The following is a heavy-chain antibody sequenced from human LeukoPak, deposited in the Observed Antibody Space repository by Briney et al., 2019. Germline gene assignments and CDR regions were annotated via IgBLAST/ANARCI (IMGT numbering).Heavy chain of an antibody. Sequence: GGSLRLSCTASGFTFKNYRMTWVRQAPGKGLEWVASMKDDGNEIQYVDSVKGRFTISRDNSKKALYLQMSSLRPEDTAVYYCAKDDADWSEGFYWGQGTLVTVSP. V-gene: IGHV3-7*01. D-gene: IGHD3-3*01. CDR3: AKDDADWSEGFY. CDR1: GFTFKNYR. J-gene: IGHJ4*02. CDR2: MKDDGNEI.